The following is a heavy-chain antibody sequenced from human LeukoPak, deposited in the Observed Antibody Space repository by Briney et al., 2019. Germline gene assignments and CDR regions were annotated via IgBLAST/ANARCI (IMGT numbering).Heavy chain of an antibody. Sequence: SETLSLTCTVSGGSISSYYWSWLRQPPGKGLEWIGYIYYSGSTNYNPSLKSRVTISVDTSKNQFSLTLSSVTAADTAVYYCARSIVVVPAAKATFDYWGQGTLVTVSS. J-gene: IGHJ4*02. V-gene: IGHV4-59*01. CDR2: IYYSGST. CDR3: ARSIVVVPAAKATFDY. D-gene: IGHD2-2*01. CDR1: GGSISSYY.